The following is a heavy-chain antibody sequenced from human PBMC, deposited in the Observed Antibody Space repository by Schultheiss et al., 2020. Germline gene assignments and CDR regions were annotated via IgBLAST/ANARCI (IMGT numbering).Heavy chain of an antibody. Sequence: SETLSLTCAVYGGSFSGYYWNWIRQPPGKGLEWIGEINHRGSTSYNPSLKSRVTISVDTSKKQFSLRLTSVTAADTAVYYCARSPPRGHFDYWGQGTLVTVSS. CDR1: GGSFSGYY. V-gene: IGHV4-34*01. CDR3: ARSPPRGHFDY. D-gene: IGHD3-10*01. CDR2: INHRGST. J-gene: IGHJ4*02.